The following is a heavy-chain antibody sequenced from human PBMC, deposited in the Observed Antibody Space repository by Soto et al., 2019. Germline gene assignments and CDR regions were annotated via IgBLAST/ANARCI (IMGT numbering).Heavy chain of an antibody. CDR2: IRGSGGST. V-gene: IGHV3-23*01. CDR1: GFTFSSYA. Sequence: EVQLLESGGGLVQPGGSLRLSCAASGFTFSSYAMSWVRQAPGKGLEWVSSIRGSGGSTQYADSVKGRFTISRDNSKNTLYLQMNSLRAEDTAVYYCAKERTYYYGSGSYHPYGMDVWGQGTTVTVSS. J-gene: IGHJ6*02. CDR3: AKERTYYYGSGSYHPYGMDV. D-gene: IGHD3-10*01.